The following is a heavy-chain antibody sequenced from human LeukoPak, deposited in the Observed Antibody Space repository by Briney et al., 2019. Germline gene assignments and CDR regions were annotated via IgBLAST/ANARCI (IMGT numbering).Heavy chain of an antibody. Sequence: SQTLSLTCTVSGGSISSGSYYWSWIRQPAGKGLEWIGRIYTSGSTNYNPSLKSRVTISVDTSKNQFSLKLSSVTAADTAVYYCARGSRGYCSSTSCYTTPGFDYWGQGTLVTVSS. J-gene: IGHJ4*02. CDR2: IYTSGST. D-gene: IGHD2-2*02. CDR3: ARGSRGYCSSTSCYTTPGFDY. V-gene: IGHV4-61*02. CDR1: GGSISSGSYY.